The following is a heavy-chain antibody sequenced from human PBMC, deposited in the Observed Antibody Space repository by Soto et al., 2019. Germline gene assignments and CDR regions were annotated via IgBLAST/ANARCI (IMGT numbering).Heavy chain of an antibody. V-gene: IGHV3-23*01. J-gene: IGHJ4*02. CDR1: GFTFSSYA. Sequence: PGGSLRLSCAASGFTFSSYAMSWVRQAPGKGLEWVPSISGSGGGTYYADSVKGRFTFSRDNSKNTLYLQMNSLRAEDTAVYYCAKFGMATSKRSPPYYIDYWGQGALVTVSS. D-gene: IGHD3-16*01. CDR2: ISGSGGGT. CDR3: AKFGMATSKRSPPYYIDY.